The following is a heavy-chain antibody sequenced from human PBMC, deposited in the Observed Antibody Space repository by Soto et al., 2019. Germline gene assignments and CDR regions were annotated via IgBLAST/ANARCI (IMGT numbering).Heavy chain of an antibody. CDR3: ARDPAP. V-gene: IGHV4-59*12. Sequence: SETLSLTCTVSGGSISNYYWSWIRQPPGKGLEWIGYIYNSGTTYYNPSLKSRVTISVDTSKNQFSLKLTSVTAADTAVYYCARDPAPWGQGTLVTVSS. CDR2: IYNSGTT. CDR1: GGSISNYY. J-gene: IGHJ5*02.